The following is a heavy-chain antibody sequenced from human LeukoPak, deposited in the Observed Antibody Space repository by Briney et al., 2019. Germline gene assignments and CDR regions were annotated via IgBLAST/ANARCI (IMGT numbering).Heavy chain of an antibody. Sequence: ASVEVSCKASGYTFSSYDINWVRQASGQGLEWMGWMNPNSGNIGYAQKFQGRITMTRNTSVSAGYMELSSLSSEDTAVYYCARGKSGSWLQLLDYWDQGSLVTVSS. CDR3: ARGKSGSWLQLLDY. J-gene: IGHJ4*02. D-gene: IGHD5-24*01. CDR1: GYTFSSYD. V-gene: IGHV1-8*01. CDR2: MNPNSGNI.